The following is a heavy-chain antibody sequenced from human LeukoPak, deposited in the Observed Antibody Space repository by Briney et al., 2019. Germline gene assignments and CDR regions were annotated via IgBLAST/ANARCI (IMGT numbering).Heavy chain of an antibody. D-gene: IGHD3-10*01. CDR3: AKDLLWFGELSTPDFDY. V-gene: IGHV3-9*01. CDR2: ISWNSGSI. J-gene: IGHJ4*02. Sequence: PGRSLRLSCAASGFTFDDYAMHWVRQAPGKGLEWVSGISWNSGSIGYADSVKGRFTISRDNAKNSLYLQMNSLRAEDTALYYSAKDLLWFGELSTPDFDYWGQGTLVTVSS. CDR1: GFTFDDYA.